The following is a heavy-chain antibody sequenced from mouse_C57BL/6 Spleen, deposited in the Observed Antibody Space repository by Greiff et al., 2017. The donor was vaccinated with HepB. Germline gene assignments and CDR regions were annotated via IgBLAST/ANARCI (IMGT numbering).Heavy chain of an antibody. Sequence: VQLKESGPELVKPGASVKISCKASGYSFTAYNMTWVKRSNGKSLEWIGVINPNYGTTSYNQKFKGKATLTVDQSSSTAYMQLNSRPSEDSAVYYCARYSYDYGGVDYWGQGTSGTVSS. CDR1: GYSFTAYN. CDR3: ARYSYDYGGVDY. D-gene: IGHD2-4*01. J-gene: IGHJ4*01. V-gene: IGHV1-39*01. CDR2: INPNYGTT.